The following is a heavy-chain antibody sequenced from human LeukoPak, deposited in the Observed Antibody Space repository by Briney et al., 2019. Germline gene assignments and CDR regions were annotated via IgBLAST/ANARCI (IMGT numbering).Heavy chain of an antibody. CDR1: GYTFSSYE. J-gene: IGHJ4*02. CDR3: ARGLGSYDSSELTWPMISF. CDR2: MNPNSGDT. Sequence: ASVTVSCKASGYTFSSYEINWVRQATGQGLEWMGWMNPNSGDTVYAQKFQGRITMTRSTSISTAYMELNSLRSEDTAVYYCARGLGSYDSSELTWPMISFWGQGTVVTVSS. D-gene: IGHD3-22*01. V-gene: IGHV1-8*01.